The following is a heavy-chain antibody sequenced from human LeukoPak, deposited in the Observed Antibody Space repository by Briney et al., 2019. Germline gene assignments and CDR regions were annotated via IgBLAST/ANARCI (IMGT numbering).Heavy chain of an antibody. J-gene: IGHJ4*02. CDR1: GFTFGDYV. V-gene: IGHV3-23*01. CDR3: ANSYTVTTSPFDY. CDR2: ISNSGGST. D-gene: IGHD4-17*01. Sequence: GSLRLSCTASGFTFGDYVMSWVRQTPGKGLEWVSTISNSGGSTYNADSVKGRFTISRDNSKNTLYLQMNSLRAGDTAVYFCANSYTVTTSPFDYWGQGTLVSVSS.